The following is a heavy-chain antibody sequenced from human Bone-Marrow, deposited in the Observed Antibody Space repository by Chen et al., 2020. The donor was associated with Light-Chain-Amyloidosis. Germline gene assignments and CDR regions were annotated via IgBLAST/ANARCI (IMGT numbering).Heavy chain of an antibody. V-gene: IGHV3-23*01. J-gene: IGHJ4*02. D-gene: IGHD6-13*01. CDR1: GFTFSSYA. Sequence: VQLLESGGGLVLPGGSLRLSCAASGFTFSSYAMSWVRQAPGKGLEWVSSISGPGGTTYYADSVKGRFTISRDNSKNTLSLQMNSLRAEDTAIYSCTKNWAISAATPGDFWGQGTLVTVSS. CDR2: ISGPGGTT. CDR3: TKNWAISAATPGDF.